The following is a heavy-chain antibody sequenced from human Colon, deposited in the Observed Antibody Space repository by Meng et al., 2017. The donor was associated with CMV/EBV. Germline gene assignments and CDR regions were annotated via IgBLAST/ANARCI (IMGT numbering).Heavy chain of an antibody. CDR3: ARGDCSSTSCYTFRYYYYYYGMDV. V-gene: IGHV1-3*02. D-gene: IGHD2-2*02. J-gene: IGHJ6*02. Sequence: ASVKVSCKASGYTFTSYAMHWVRQAPGQRLEWMGWSNAGNGNTKYSQEFQGRVTISRDNAKNTLYLQMNSLRVEDTAVYYCARGDCSSTSCYTFRYYYYYYGMDVWGQGTTVTVSS. CDR1: GYTFTSYA. CDR2: SNAGNGNT.